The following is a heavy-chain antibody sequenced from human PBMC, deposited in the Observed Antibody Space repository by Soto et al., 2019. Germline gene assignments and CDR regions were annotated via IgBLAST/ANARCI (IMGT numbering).Heavy chain of an antibody. V-gene: IGHV3-66*01. CDR3: ATRRDYIWGIQKSDAFDI. D-gene: IGHD3-16*01. CDR2: IYSGGST. Sequence: GGSLRLSCAASGFTVSSNYMSWVRQAPGKGLEWVSVIYSGGSTYYADSVKGRFTISRDNSKNTLYLQMNSLRAEDTAVYYCATRRDYIWGIQKSDAFDIWGQGTMVTVSS. J-gene: IGHJ3*02. CDR1: GFTVSSNY.